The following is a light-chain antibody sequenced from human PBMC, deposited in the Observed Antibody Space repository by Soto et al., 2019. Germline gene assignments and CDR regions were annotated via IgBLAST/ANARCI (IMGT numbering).Light chain of an antibody. CDR2: EAS. V-gene: IGKV3-11*01. CDR3: QQREKSPRNT. Sequence: EIVLTQSPATLSLSPGERAALSCRASQIISAYLAWYQQRPGQAPRLLIYEASNRASGVPARFSGSGSGTDFTLTISRLEAEDFAVYYWQQREKSPRNTFGGGTRLEIK. J-gene: IGKJ4*01. CDR1: QIISAY.